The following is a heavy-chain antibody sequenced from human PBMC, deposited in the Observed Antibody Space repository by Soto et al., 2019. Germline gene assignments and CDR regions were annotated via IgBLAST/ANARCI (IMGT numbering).Heavy chain of an antibody. J-gene: IGHJ6*03. CDR3: ATQKSASYYMDV. CDR2: INAGNGNT. V-gene: IGHV1-3*01. Sequence: GASVKVSCKASGYTFTSYAMHWVRQAPGQRLEWMGWINAGNGNTKYSQKFQGRVTITRDTSASTAYMELSSLRSEDTAVYYCATQKSASYYMDVWGKGTTVTVSS. CDR1: GYTFTSYA.